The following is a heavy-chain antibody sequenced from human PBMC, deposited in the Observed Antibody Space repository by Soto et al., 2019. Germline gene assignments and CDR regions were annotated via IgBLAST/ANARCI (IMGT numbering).Heavy chain of an antibody. CDR3: AKAVDIVPTPDMDV. J-gene: IGHJ6*02. CDR2: ISYDGSNK. Sequence: QVQLVESGGGVVQPGRSLRLSCAASGFTFSSYAMHWVRQAPGKGLEWVAVISYDGSNKYYADSVKGRFTISRDNSKNTLYLQMNSLRAEDTAVYYCAKAVDIVPTPDMDVWGQGTTVSVSS. CDR1: GFTFSSYA. V-gene: IGHV3-30-3*01. D-gene: IGHD5-12*01.